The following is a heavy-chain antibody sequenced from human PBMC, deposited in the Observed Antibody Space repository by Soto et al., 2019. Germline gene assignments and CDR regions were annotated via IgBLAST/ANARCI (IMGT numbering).Heavy chain of an antibody. D-gene: IGHD3-3*01. CDR3: ARHVRNYDFWSGYLYGMDV. CDR1: GGSVSSGGYY. V-gene: IGHV4-31*03. CDR2: IYYSGST. Sequence: PSETLSLAGTVSGGSVSSGGYYWSWVRQHPGKGLEWIGYIYYSGSTYYNPSLKSRVTISVDTSKNQFSLKLSSVTAADTAVYYCARHVRNYDFWSGYLYGMDVWGQGTTVTVSS. J-gene: IGHJ6*02.